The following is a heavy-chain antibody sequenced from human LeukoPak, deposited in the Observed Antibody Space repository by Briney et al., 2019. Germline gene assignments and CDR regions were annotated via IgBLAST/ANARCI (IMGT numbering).Heavy chain of an antibody. CDR3: AKDQGYNYDYSDAFDI. V-gene: IGHV3-53*05. D-gene: IGHD5-18*01. Sequence: GGSLRLSCAASGFSVSSIYMNWVRQAPGKGLEWVSVIYSDGTTYYADSVKGRFTISRDDPKNTLYLQMNTLRAEDTAVYYCAKDQGYNYDYSDAFDIWGQGTMVTVSS. J-gene: IGHJ3*02. CDR1: GFSVSSIY. CDR2: IYSDGTT.